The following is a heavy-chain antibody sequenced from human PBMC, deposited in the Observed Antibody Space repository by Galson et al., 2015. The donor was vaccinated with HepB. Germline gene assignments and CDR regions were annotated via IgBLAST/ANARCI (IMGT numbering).Heavy chain of an antibody. CDR3: ARDRVASTGSDVFDI. J-gene: IGHJ3*02. Sequence: SLRLSCAASGFTFRSYTMNWVRQAPGKGLEWVSYISSSSSTIYYADSVKGRFTISRDNAKNSLYLQMNSLRDEDTAVYYCARDRVASTGSDVFDIWGQGTMVTVSS. CDR1: GFTFRSYT. D-gene: IGHD3-9*01. CDR2: ISSSSSTI. V-gene: IGHV3-48*02.